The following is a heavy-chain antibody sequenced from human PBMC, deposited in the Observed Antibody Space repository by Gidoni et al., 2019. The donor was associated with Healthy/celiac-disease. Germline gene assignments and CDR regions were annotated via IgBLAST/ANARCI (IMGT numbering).Heavy chain of an antibody. V-gene: IGHV1-69*01. D-gene: IGHD5-12*01. Sequence: QVQLVQSGAEVKKPGSSVKASCQASGGTFSSYAISWVRQAPGQGLEWMGGIIPIFGTANYAQKFQGRVTITADESTSTAYMELSSLRSEDKAVYYCARDSVGVRGYSGYDYYFDYWGQGTLVTVSS. CDR1: GGTFSSYA. CDR2: IIPIFGTA. J-gene: IGHJ4*02. CDR3: ARDSVGVRGYSGYDYYFDY.